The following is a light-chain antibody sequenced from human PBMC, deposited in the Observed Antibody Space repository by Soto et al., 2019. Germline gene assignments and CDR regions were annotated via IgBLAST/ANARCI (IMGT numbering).Light chain of an antibody. CDR2: GAS. Sequence: EIVMTQSPASLSVSPGERATLSCRASQNVNSNLAWYQQKPGQAPRFLIYGASTRATGIPARFSGSGSGTQFTLTISSLQSEDFAVYYCQQYYTWPITFGGGTKVDIK. CDR1: QNVNSN. CDR3: QQYYTWPIT. V-gene: IGKV3-15*01. J-gene: IGKJ4*01.